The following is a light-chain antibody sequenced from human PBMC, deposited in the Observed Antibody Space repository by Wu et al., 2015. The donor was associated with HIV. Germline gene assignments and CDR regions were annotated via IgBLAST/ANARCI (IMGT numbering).Light chain of an antibody. Sequence: EIVMTQSPAILSVSPGERATLSCRASQSIDSKSLVWYQKRPGHAPWPIMYASTNRAPGVPDRFSGSGSGTDFTLTIRRLQPEDIAVYYCQFYSTPLRTFGQGTKVEF. CDR1: QSIDSKS. CDR2: AST. V-gene: IGKV3-20*01. J-gene: IGKJ1*01. CDR3: QFYSTPLRT.